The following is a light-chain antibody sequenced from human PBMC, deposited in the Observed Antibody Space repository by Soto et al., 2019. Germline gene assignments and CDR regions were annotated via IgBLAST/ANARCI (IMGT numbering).Light chain of an antibody. CDR2: AAS. J-gene: IGKJ1*01. Sequence: IQFTQSPSSLSASVGDRVTITCLASQDIAIYLAWYQQKPGEDHKLPIYAASTLYGGVPSRFSGSGSGTDFSLIIGRLEPEDFAVYICQKYGASPWTFGQGNKGDIK. V-gene: IGKV1-9*01. CDR1: QDIAIY. CDR3: QKYGASPWT.